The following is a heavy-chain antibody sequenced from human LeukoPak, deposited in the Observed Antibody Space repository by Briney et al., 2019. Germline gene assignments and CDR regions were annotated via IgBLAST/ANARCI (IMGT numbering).Heavy chain of an antibody. V-gene: IGHV1-8*02. Sequence: ASVKVSCKASGYTFTSYAMHWVRQAPGQRLEWMGWMNPNSGNTGYAQNFQGRVTMTRNTSISTAYMELSSLRSEDTAVYYRASGGPSSSSDYWGQGTLVTVSS. J-gene: IGHJ4*02. CDR1: GYTFTSYA. CDR2: MNPNSGNT. D-gene: IGHD6-6*01. CDR3: ASGGPSSSSDY.